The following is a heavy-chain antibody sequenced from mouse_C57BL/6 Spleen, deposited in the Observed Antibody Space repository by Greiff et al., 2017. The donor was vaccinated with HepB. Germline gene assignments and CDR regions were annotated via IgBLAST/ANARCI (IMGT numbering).Heavy chain of an antibody. Sequence: VKLVESGPGLVAPSQSLSITCTVSGFSLTSYGVHWVRQPPGKGLEWLVVIWSDGSTTYNSALKSRLSISKDNSKSQVFLKMNSLQTDDTAMYYCARHGDWRGYAMDYWGQGTSVTVSS. CDR3: ARHGDWRGYAMDY. D-gene: IGHD3-3*01. CDR1: GFSLTSYG. J-gene: IGHJ4*01. V-gene: IGHV2-6-1*01. CDR2: IWSDGST.